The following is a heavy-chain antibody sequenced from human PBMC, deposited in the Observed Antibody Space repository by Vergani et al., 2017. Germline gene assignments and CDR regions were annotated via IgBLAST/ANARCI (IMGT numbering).Heavy chain of an antibody. CDR1: GGSISSSSYY. J-gene: IGHJ3*02. CDR2: IYYSGST. V-gene: IGHV4-39*07. Sequence: QLQLQESGPGLVKPSETLSLTCTVSGGSISSSSYYWGWIRQPPGKGMEWLGSIYYSGSTYYNPSLKSRVTISVDTSKNQFSLKLSSVTAADTAVYYCATTSTYCSSTSCPFRAFDIWGQGTMVTVSS. D-gene: IGHD2-2*01. CDR3: ATTSTYCSSTSCPFRAFDI.